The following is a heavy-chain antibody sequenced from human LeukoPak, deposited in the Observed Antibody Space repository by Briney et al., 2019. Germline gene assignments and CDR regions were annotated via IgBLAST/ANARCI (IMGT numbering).Heavy chain of an antibody. V-gene: IGHV1-69*01. CDR2: IIPIFVTA. CDR3: ARGPTPYYYYYMDV. CDR1: GGTFSSYA. J-gene: IGHJ6*03. Sequence: SLWVSCEASGGTFSSYAISSVRQAPGQGLEWMGEIIPIFVTAHYAQKFQGRVTITADESTSTAYMELSSLRSEDTAVYYCARGPTPYYYYYMDVWGKGTTVTVSS.